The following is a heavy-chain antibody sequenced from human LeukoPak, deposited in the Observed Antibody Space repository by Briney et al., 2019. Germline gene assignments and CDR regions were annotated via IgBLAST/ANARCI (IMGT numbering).Heavy chain of an antibody. CDR3: ARYKGYGMTTVTTENWFDP. J-gene: IGHJ5*02. V-gene: IGHV4-34*01. Sequence: SETLSLTCAVYGGSFSGYYWSWIRQPPGKGPEWIGEINHSGSTNYNPSLKSRVTISVDTSKNQFSLKLSSVTAADTAVYYCARYKGYGMTTVTTENWFDPWGQGTLVTVSS. CDR2: INHSGST. D-gene: IGHD4-17*01. CDR1: GGSFSGYY.